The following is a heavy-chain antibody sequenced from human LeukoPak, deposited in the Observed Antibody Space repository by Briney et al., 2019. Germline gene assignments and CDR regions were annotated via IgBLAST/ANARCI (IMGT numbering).Heavy chain of an antibody. J-gene: IGHJ4*02. D-gene: IGHD2-21*02. CDR1: GFTFSAYA. CDR2: IGSDNKP. V-gene: IGHV3-23*05. Sequence: GGSLRLSCEASGFTFSAYAMTWVRQAPGQGLEWVSSIGSDNKPHYSESVKGRFAISRDNSKSMLFLQLNSLRAEDTAVYYCAPTGKVTVGLGYWGQGTLVTVSS. CDR3: APTGKVTVGLGY.